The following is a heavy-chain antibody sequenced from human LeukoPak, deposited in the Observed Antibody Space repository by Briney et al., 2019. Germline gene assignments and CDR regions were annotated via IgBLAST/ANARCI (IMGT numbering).Heavy chain of an antibody. Sequence: GGSLRLSCAASGFTFSSYAMSWVRQAPGKGLEWVSAISGSGGSTYYADSVKGRFTISRDNSKNTLYLQMNSLRAEDTAVYYCAKTPHYDFWSGYTYFDYWGQETLVTVSS. CDR3: AKTPHYDFWSGYTYFDY. V-gene: IGHV3-23*01. CDR2: ISGSGGST. D-gene: IGHD3-3*01. J-gene: IGHJ4*02. CDR1: GFTFSSYA.